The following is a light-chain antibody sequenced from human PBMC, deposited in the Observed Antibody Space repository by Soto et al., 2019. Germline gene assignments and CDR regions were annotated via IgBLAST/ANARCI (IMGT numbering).Light chain of an antibody. J-gene: IGKJ2*03. CDR3: QQYNSYSHS. Sequence: EIVLTQSPATVSVSPGERATLSCRASQSVGTSVAWYQQKAGQAPRLLIYGASTRATGVPARFSGSGSGTDFTLTIASLQSEDFGVYYCQQYNSYSHSFGQGTKLEIK. CDR2: GAS. V-gene: IGKV3-15*01. CDR1: QSVGTS.